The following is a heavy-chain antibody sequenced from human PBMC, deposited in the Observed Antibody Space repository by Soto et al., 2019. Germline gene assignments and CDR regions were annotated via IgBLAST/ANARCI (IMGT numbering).Heavy chain of an antibody. CDR1: GDSISSGGYY. CDR3: ARGVYYYDSSGYYFDY. V-gene: IGHV4-31*03. Sequence: QVQLQESGPGLVKPSQTLSLTCTVSGDSISSGGYYWSWIRQHPGKGLEWIGYIYYSGSTYYNPSLKSRVTISVDTSKNQFSLRLSSVTAADTAVYYCARGVYYYDSSGYYFDYWGQGTLVTVSS. J-gene: IGHJ4*02. CDR2: IYYSGST. D-gene: IGHD3-22*01.